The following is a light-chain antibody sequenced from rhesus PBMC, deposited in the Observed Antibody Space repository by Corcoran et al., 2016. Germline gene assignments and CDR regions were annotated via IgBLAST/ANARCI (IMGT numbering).Light chain of an antibody. V-gene: IGKV1-28*03. Sequence: DIQMTQSPSSLSASVGDTVTITCRASQGISSYLNWFQQKPGKAPKLLIYDASSLESGVPSRFSGSGSGTDFTLTISSLQPEDFAAYYCLQHNSYPLTFGGGTKVEIK. J-gene: IGKJ4*01. CDR3: LQHNSYPLT. CDR2: DAS. CDR1: QGISSY.